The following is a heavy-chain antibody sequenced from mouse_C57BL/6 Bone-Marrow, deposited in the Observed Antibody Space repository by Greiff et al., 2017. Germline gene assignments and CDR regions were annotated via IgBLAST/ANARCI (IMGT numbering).Heavy chain of an antibody. J-gene: IGHJ4*01. D-gene: IGHD3-2*02. CDR3: ARSSSGYAMDY. V-gene: IGHV1-63*01. Sequence: QVQLQQSGAELVRPGTSVKMSCKASGYTFTNYWIGWAKQRPGHGLEWIGDIYPGGGYTNYNEKFKGKATLTADNSSSTAYMQFSSLTSEDSAIYYCARSSSGYAMDYWGQGTSVTVSS. CDR2: IYPGGGYT. CDR1: GYTFTNYW.